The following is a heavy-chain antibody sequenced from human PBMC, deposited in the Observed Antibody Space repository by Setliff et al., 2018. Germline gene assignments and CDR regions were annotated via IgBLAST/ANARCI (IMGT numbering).Heavy chain of an antibody. V-gene: IGHV3-7*03. J-gene: IGHJ4*02. Sequence: ETLSLSCAASGFSFSNYWMSWVRQAPGKGLEWVANIKKDGSEKYHVDSVKGRFTISRDNARNSLYLQMNSLRAEDTAFYYCAKDLTQHNYWGQGTLVTVSS. CDR2: IKKDGSEK. CDR3: AKDLTQHNY. D-gene: IGHD2-21*01. CDR1: GFSFSNYW.